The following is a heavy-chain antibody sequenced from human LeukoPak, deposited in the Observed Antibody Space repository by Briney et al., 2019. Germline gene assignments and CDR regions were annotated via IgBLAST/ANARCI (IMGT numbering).Heavy chain of an antibody. D-gene: IGHD3-9*01. CDR1: RFPISSYS. Sequence: PGGSLSLSCAASRFPISSYSMSWVRHAPGKGLEWVANIKQNGSEKYYVDSVKGRFTISTYKAKNSLYLQMNSLRAEDTAVYYCARGRTYYDILTSHYFDYWGQGTLLTVSS. J-gene: IGHJ4*02. CDR2: IKQNGSEK. CDR3: ARGRTYYDILTSHYFDY. V-gene: IGHV3-7*01.